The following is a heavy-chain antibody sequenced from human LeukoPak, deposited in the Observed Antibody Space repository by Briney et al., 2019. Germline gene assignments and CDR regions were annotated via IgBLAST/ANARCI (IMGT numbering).Heavy chain of an antibody. Sequence: SGTLSLTCAVSGGSISSSNWWSWVRQPPGKGLEWIGEIYHSGSTNYNPSLKSRVTISVDKSRNQFSLKLSSVTAADTAVYYCARGVAAAGTDWFDPWGQGTLVTVSS. D-gene: IGHD6-13*01. CDR3: ARGVAAAGTDWFDP. CDR1: GGSISSSNW. CDR2: IYHSGST. J-gene: IGHJ5*02. V-gene: IGHV4-4*02.